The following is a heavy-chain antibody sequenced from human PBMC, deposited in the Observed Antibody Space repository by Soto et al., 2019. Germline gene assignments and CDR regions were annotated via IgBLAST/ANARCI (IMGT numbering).Heavy chain of an antibody. D-gene: IGHD4-17*01. CDR2: IYYSGST. V-gene: IGHV4-39*01. CDR1: GGSISSSSYY. Sequence: SETLSLTCTVSGGSISSSSYYWGWIRQPPGKGLEWIGSIYYSGSTYYNPSLKSRVTISVDTSKNQFSLKLSSVTAADTAVYYCANNYGDYPDLFDPWGQGTLVTVSS. J-gene: IGHJ5*02. CDR3: ANNYGDYPDLFDP.